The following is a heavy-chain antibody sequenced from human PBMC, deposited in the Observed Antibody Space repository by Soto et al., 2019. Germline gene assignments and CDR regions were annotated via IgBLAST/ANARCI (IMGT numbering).Heavy chain of an antibody. CDR3: ALIREGYCGGDCYHDY. D-gene: IGHD2-21*02. Sequence: ASVKVSCKASGYTFTSYYMHWVRQAPGQGLEWMGIINPSGGSTSYAQKFQGRVTMTRNTSTSTVYMELSSLRSEDTAVYYCALIREGYCGGDCYHDYWGQGTLVTVSS. V-gene: IGHV1-46*01. CDR1: GYTFTSYY. CDR2: INPSGGST. J-gene: IGHJ4*02.